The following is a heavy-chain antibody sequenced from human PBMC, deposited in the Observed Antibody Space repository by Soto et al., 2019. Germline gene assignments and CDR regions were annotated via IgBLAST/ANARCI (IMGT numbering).Heavy chain of an antibody. CDR3: ARDKITGLFDY. CDR1: GGSISSNNW. V-gene: IGHV4-4*02. J-gene: IGHJ4*02. D-gene: IGHD2-8*02. CDR2: INHSGST. Sequence: SETLSLTCAVSGGSISSNNWWSWVRQPPGTGLEWIGEINHSGSTNYNPSLKSRVTISVDTSKNQSSLKLTSVTAADTAVYYCARDKITGLFDYWGQGTLVTVSS.